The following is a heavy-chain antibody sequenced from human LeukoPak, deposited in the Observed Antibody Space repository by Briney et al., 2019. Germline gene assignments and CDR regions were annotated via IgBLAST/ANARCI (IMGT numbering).Heavy chain of an antibody. Sequence: SVRVSCTASGGTFSSYAISWVRQAPGQGLEWMGGIIPIFGTANYAQKFQGRVTITADKSTSTAYMELSSLRSEDTAVYYCARGERFAYFQHWGQGTLVTVSS. CDR1: GGTFSSYA. J-gene: IGHJ1*01. D-gene: IGHD3-10*01. CDR2: IIPIFGTA. CDR3: ARGERFAYFQH. V-gene: IGHV1-69*06.